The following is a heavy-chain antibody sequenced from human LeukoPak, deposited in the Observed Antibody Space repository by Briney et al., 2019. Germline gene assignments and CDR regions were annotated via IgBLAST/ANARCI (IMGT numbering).Heavy chain of an antibody. CDR2: IYYTGST. J-gene: IGHJ4*02. CDR3: ARTGSWYYYFDY. CDR1: GASISGSY. V-gene: IGHV4-59*01. Sequence: SETLSLTCSVSGASISGSYWTWIRQPPGKGLEWIGYIYYTGSTNYNPSLKSRVTISVDTSKNQFSLKLSSVTAADTAVYYCARTGSWYYYFDYWGQGALVTVSS. D-gene: IGHD6-13*01.